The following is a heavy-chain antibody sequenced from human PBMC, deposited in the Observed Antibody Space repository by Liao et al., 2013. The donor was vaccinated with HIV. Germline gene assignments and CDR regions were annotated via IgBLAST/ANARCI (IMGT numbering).Heavy chain of an antibody. CDR1: GGSFSGYY. J-gene: IGHJ4*02. CDR3: ARRGHPRNIPYSSSWPFDY. D-gene: IGHD6-13*01. V-gene: IGHV4-34*01. Sequence: QVQLQQWGAGLLKPSETLSLTCAVYGGSFSGYYWSWIRQPPGKGLEWIGEINHSGSTNYNPSLKSRVTISVDTSKNQFSLKLSSVTAADTAVYYCARRGHPRNIPYSSSWPFDYWGQGTLVTVSS. CDR2: INHSGST.